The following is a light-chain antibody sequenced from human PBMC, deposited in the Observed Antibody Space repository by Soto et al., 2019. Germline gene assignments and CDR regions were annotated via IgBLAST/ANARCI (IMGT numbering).Light chain of an antibody. CDR2: EVS. V-gene: IGLV2-14*01. CDR1: SSDVGGYNS. J-gene: IGLJ1*01. CDR3: NSYRHSTTLV. Sequence: QSALTQPASVSGSPGQSITISCTGTSSDVGGYNSVSWFQQHPSKAPKLIIYEVSHRPSGVSIRFSGSKSGNTASLTISGLQAEDEADYYCNSYRHSTTLVFGTGTK.